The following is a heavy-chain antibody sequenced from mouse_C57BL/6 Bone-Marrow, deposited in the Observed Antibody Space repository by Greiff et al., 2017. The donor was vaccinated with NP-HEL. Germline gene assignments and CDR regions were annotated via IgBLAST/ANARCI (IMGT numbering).Heavy chain of an antibody. CDR3: ARWGSTTVVAEDFDY. CDR1: GYTFTDYY. J-gene: IGHJ2*01. Sequence: EVQLQQSGPELVKPGASVKISCKASGYTFTDYYMNWVKQSHGKSLEWIGDINPNNGGTSYNQTFKGKATLTVDKSSSTAYMELRSLTSEDSAVYYCARWGSTTVVAEDFDYWGQGTTLTVSS. V-gene: IGHV1-26*01. CDR2: INPNNGGT. D-gene: IGHD1-1*01.